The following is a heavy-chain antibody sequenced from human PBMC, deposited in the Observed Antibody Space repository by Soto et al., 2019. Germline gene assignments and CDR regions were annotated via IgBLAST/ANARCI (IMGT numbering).Heavy chain of an antibody. Sequence: GGSLRLSCAASGFTFSSYAMSWVRQAPGKGLEWVAAISGSGVSTYYADSVRGRSKNSRDNSKKKVDLKMNILRAEDTAVYYCAKFYFISTMCQAPAAKSTGGFEIWGQGTTVTVSS. J-gene: IGHJ6*02. CDR2: ISGSGVST. CDR3: AKFYFISTMCQAPAAKSTGGFEI. D-gene: IGHD2-2*01. CDR1: GFTFSSYA. V-gene: IGHV3-23*01.